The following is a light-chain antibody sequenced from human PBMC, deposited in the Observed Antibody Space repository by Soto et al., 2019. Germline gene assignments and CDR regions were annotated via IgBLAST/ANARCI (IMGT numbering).Light chain of an antibody. J-gene: IGKJ1*01. CDR2: GAS. Sequence: IQLTQSPSTLSASLVDRVTITCRASQSISTWLAWYQQRPGKAPKLLIYGASSLASGVPSRFSGSGSGTEFTLTISSLQPDDFATYYCQQHNGYSERMFGQGTKVDI. V-gene: IGKV1-5*01. CDR3: QQHNGYSERM. CDR1: QSISTW.